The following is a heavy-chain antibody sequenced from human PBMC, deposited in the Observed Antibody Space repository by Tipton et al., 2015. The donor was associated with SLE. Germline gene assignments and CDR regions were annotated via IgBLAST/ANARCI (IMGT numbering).Heavy chain of an antibody. CDR2: ISSTASTI. Sequence: GSLRLSCAASGFTFSDYYMNWIRQAPGKGVEWISCISSTASTIKYADSVKGRFTISRDNAKKSLYLEMNSLRAEDTAVYYCARDHQVGSSWSTHWFDPWGQGTLVTVSS. V-gene: IGHV3-11*04. D-gene: IGHD6-13*01. CDR3: ARDHQVGSSWSTHWFDP. J-gene: IGHJ5*02. CDR1: GFTFSDYY.